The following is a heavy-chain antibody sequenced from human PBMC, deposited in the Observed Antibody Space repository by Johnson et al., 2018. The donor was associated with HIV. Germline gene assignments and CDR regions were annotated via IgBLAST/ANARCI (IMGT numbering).Heavy chain of an antibody. Sequence: VQLVESGGGVVQPGGSLRLSCAASGFTFSSYGMHWVRQAPGKGLEWLSYISTSGATIYYADSVKGRFTISRDNAKKSLYLQMNSLRAEDTAVYYCARDRAVPDDGYNDYAFDVWGQGTMVTVSS. D-gene: IGHD5-24*01. CDR1: GFTFSSYG. CDR3: ARDRAVPDDGYNDYAFDV. J-gene: IGHJ3*01. V-gene: IGHV3-48*04. CDR2: ISTSGATI.